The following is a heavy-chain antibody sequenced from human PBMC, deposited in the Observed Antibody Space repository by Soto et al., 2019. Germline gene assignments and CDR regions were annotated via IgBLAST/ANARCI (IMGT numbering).Heavy chain of an antibody. D-gene: IGHD3-10*01. CDR2: INHSGST. Sequence: KTSETLSLTCAVYGGSFSGYYWSWIRQPPGKGLEWIGEINHSGSTNYNPSLKSRVTISRDNSKNTLYLQMNSLRAEDTAVYYCARDQIGITVVRGVTLDYWGQGTLVTVSS. V-gene: IGHV4-34*01. CDR3: ARDQIGITVVRGVTLDY. J-gene: IGHJ4*02. CDR1: GGSFSGYY.